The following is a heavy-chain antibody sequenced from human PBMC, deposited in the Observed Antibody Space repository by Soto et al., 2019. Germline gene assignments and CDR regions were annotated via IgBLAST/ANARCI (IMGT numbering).Heavy chain of an antibody. D-gene: IGHD3-3*01. J-gene: IGHJ6*02. CDR1: GGSISSYY. CDR3: ARETDFWSGSNYGMDV. CDR2: IYTSGST. V-gene: IGHV4-4*07. Sequence: QVQLQESGPGLVKPSETLSLTCTVSGGSISSYYWSWIRQPAGKGLEWIGRIYTSGSTNYNPSLKSRVTMSVDTSKNQCSLKLSSVTAADTAVYYCARETDFWSGSNYGMDVWGQGTTVTVSS.